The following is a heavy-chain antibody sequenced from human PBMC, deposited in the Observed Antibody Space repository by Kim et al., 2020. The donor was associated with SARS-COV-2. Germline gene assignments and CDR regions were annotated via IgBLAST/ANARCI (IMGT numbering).Heavy chain of an antibody. Sequence: SETLSLTCTVSGGSISSYSWNWIRQPPGKGLEWIGDISDSGKTNYNPPLKSRVTISIDKSKNQFSLKVSSVTAADTAVYYCARRGGLDVWGHGTTVTVSS. J-gene: IGHJ6*02. CDR3: ARRGGLDV. V-gene: IGHV4-59*08. CDR1: GGSISSYS. CDR2: ISDSGKT.